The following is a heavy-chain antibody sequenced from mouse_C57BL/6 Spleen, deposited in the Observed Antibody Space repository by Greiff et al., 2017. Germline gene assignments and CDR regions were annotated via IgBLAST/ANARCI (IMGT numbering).Heavy chain of an antibody. CDR2: IWTGGGT. J-gene: IGHJ2*01. CDR3: ARKVDGSFDY. Sequence: VQLVESGPGLVAPSQSLSITCTVSGFSLTSYAIRWVRQPPGKGLEWLGVIWTGGGTNYNSALNSSLHTSKDNSTSKGFLNMNSLQTDDTARYYCARKVDGSFDYWGQGTTLTVAS. V-gene: IGHV2-9-1*01. D-gene: IGHD2-3*01. CDR1: GFSLTSYA.